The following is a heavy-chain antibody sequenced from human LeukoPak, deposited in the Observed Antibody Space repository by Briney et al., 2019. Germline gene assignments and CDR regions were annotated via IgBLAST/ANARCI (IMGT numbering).Heavy chain of an antibody. V-gene: IGHV3-23*01. CDR3: ARDDYGDRGFDP. J-gene: IGHJ5*02. D-gene: IGHD4-17*01. CDR2: ISGSGGST. CDR1: GFTFSSYA. Sequence: GGSLRLSCAASGFTFSSYAMSWVRQAPGKGLEWVSAISGSGGSTYYADSVKGRFTISRDNAKNSLYLQMNSLRAEDTAVYYCARDDYGDRGFDPWGQGTLVTVSS.